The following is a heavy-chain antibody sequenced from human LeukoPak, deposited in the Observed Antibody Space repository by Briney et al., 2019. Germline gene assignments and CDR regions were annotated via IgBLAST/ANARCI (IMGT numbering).Heavy chain of an antibody. J-gene: IGHJ6*02. CDR3: ARDRDVVVPAAMTPYYYGMDV. V-gene: IGHV3-33*08. CDR1: GFTFSSYG. CDR2: IWYDGSNK. D-gene: IGHD2-2*01. Sequence: GGSLRLSCAASGFTFSSYGMHWVRQAPGKGLEWVAVIWYDGSNKYYADSVKGRFTISRDNSKNTLYLQMNSLRAEDTAVYYCARDRDVVVPAAMTPYYYGMDVWGQGTTVTVSS.